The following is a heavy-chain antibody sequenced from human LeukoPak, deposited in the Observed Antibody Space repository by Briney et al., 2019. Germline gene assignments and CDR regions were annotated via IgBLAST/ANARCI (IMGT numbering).Heavy chain of an antibody. CDR2: IIPILGIA. Sequence: SVKVSCKASGGTFSSYAISWVRQAPGQGLEWMGRIIPILGIANYAQKFQGRVTITADKSTSTAYMELSSLRSEDTAVYYCARAPYYYDSSGYYFDYWGQGTLVTVSS. CDR3: ARAPYYYDSSGYYFDY. D-gene: IGHD3-22*01. V-gene: IGHV1-69*04. CDR1: GGTFSSYA. J-gene: IGHJ4*02.